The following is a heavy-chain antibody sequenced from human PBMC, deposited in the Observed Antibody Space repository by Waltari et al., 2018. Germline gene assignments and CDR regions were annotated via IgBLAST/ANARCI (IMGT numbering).Heavy chain of an antibody. J-gene: IGHJ5*02. Sequence: QVQLQESGPGLVKPSETLSLTCTVSGGSIGNYYWSWIRQSPGKGLEWIGYIYYSGRTNYNPSLKSRVTISLDTSKNQFSLKLSSVTAADTAVYYCARNEGSGSTDWFDPWGQGTLVTVSS. CDR2: IYYSGRT. D-gene: IGHD3-22*01. V-gene: IGHV4-59*01. CDR1: GGSIGNYY. CDR3: ARNEGSGSTDWFDP.